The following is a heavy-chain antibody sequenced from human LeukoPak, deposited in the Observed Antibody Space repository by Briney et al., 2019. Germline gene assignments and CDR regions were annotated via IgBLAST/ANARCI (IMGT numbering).Heavy chain of an antibody. V-gene: IGHV3-23*01. Sequence: GGSLRLSCAASGFIFSSFAMTWVRQAPGKGLEWVSSISANDNRVYFADSVKGRFTISRDNSKNTVCLQMNSLRAEDTAVYYCAKDGLYCAYGVCYFNYWGQGTLVTVSS. CDR3: AKDGLYCAYGVCYFNY. D-gene: IGHD2-8*01. CDR1: GFIFSSFA. CDR2: ISANDNRV. J-gene: IGHJ4*02.